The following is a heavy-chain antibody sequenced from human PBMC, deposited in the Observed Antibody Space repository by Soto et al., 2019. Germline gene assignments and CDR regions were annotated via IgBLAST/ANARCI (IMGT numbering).Heavy chain of an antibody. J-gene: IGHJ4*02. CDR1: GYTFTSYG. CDR3: ASYRQWLRELDY. D-gene: IGHD6-19*01. CDR2: ISAYNGNT. Sequence: ASVEVSCKASGYTFTSYGISWVRQAPGQGLEWMGWISAYNGNTNYAQKLQGRVTMTTDTSTSTAYMELRSLRSDDTAVYYCASYRQWLRELDYWGQGTLVTVSS. V-gene: IGHV1-18*01.